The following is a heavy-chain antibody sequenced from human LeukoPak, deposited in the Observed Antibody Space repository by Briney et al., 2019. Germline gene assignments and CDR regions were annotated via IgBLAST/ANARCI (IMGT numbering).Heavy chain of an antibody. J-gene: IGHJ3*02. D-gene: IGHD2-2*02. Sequence: GASVKVSRMDCVCTLNWYFIRGVGQAPGQGRDWVGRIIPFLSMDSYAQKSKGSVTINADKSTSTGYIELSSLRSEDTAVYDCARDDGYCSSTRCYIYAFDIWGQGTMVSVSS. CDR3: ARDDGYCSSTRCYIYAFDI. CDR2: IIPFLSMD. V-gene: IGHV1-69*04. CDR1: VCTLNWYF.